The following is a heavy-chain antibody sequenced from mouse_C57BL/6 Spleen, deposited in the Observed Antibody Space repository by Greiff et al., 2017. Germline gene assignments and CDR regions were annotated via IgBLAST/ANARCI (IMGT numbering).Heavy chain of an antibody. CDR3: ARGGSSYEGFAY. CDR1: GYTFTSYW. CDR2: IDPSDSYT. V-gene: IGHV1-69*01. Sequence: QVQLQQPGAELVMPGASVKLSCKASGYTFTSYWMHWVKQRPGQGLEWIGEIDPSDSYTNYNQKFKGKSTLTLDKSSSTAYMQLSSLTSEDSAVYYCARGGSSYEGFAYWGQGTLVTVSA. D-gene: IGHD1-1*01. J-gene: IGHJ3*01.